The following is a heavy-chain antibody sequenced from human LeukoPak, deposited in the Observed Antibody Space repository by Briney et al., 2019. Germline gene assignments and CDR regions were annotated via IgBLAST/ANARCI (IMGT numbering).Heavy chain of an antibody. CDR2: IYYSGST. V-gene: IGHV4-4*08. J-gene: IGHJ5*02. CDR1: GGSISSYY. Sequence: PSETLSLTCTVSGGSISSYYWSWIRQPPGKGLEWIGYIYYSGSTNYNPSLKSRVTISVDTSKNQFSLKLSSVTAADTAVYYCAREYYDILTGYYNPNWFDPWGQGTLVTVSS. D-gene: IGHD3-9*01. CDR3: AREYYDILTGYYNPNWFDP.